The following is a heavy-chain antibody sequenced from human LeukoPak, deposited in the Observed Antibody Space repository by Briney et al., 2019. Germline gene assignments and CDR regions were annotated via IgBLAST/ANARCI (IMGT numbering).Heavy chain of an antibody. CDR1: GFTFSNYD. V-gene: IGHV3-23*01. Sequence: GGSLRLSCVASGFTFSNYDMSWVRGAQGRGREWALRISNTGGSTYYVDSLKGRFTISRDNSKNTLYLQMNSLKAEDTAVYYCAKVDVENYYYSYMDVWGKGITVTVSS. CDR3: AKVDVENYYYSYMDV. J-gene: IGHJ6*03. D-gene: IGHD3/OR15-3a*01. CDR2: ISNTGGST.